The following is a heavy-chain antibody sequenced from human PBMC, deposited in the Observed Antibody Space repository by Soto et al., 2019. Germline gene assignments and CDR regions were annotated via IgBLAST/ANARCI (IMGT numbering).Heavy chain of an antibody. Sequence: ASVKVSCTASGYTFTSYGSSWVRQAPGQGLEWMGWISAYNGNTNYAQKLQGRVTMTTDTSTSTAYMELRSLRSDDTAVYYCARLFGSNYYYGMDVWGQGTTVTVSS. D-gene: IGHD2-21*01. CDR3: ARLFGSNYYYGMDV. CDR2: ISAYNGNT. CDR1: GYTFTSYG. V-gene: IGHV1-18*01. J-gene: IGHJ6*02.